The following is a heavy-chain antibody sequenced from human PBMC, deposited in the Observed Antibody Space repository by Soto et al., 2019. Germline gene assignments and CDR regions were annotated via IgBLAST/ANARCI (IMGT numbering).Heavy chain of an antibody. V-gene: IGHV3-23*01. CDR3: AKDPLPYSSSWYGYFDY. Sequence: GGSLRLSCAASGFTFSSYAMSWFRQAPGKGLGWVSAISGSGGSTYYADSVKGRFTISRDNSKNTLYLQMNSLRAEDTAVYYCAKDPLPYSSSWYGYFDYWGQGTLVTVSS. D-gene: IGHD6-13*01. J-gene: IGHJ4*02. CDR2: ISGSGGST. CDR1: GFTFSSYA.